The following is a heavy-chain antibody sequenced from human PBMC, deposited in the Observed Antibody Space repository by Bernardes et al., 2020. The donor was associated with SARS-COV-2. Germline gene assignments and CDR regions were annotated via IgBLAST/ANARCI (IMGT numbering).Heavy chain of an antibody. CDR3: AKEIARIGRPLLDY. D-gene: IGHD1-26*01. J-gene: IGHJ4*02. CDR2: ISSGGIDT. CDR1: GFMFDNYA. Sequence: GGSLRLSRAASGFMFDNYAMTWVRQAPGKGPEWVSGISSGGIDTYYADSVKGRFTISRDNSKNTVSLQMNSLRAEDTAIYYCAKEIARIGRPLLDYWGQGTLVTVSS. V-gene: IGHV3-23*01.